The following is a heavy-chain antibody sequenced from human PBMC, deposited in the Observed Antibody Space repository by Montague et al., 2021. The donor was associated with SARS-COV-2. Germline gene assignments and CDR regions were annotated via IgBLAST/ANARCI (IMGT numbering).Heavy chain of an antibody. V-gene: IGHV3-74*01. CDR3: ARGGRDDYRNPFDS. Sequence: SLRLSCAASGFTFSSHWMHWVRQVPGRGLVWVSRASPGGSDTTYTDSVEGRFIISRDNVKDTLYLAMSSLGAEDTAVYFCARGGRDDYRNPFDSWGRGTLVTVSS. D-gene: IGHD4-11*01. J-gene: IGHJ4*02. CDR1: GFTFSSHW. CDR2: ASPGGSDT.